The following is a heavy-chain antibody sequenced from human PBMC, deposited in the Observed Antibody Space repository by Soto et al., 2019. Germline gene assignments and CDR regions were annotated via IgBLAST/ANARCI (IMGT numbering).Heavy chain of an antibody. CDR1: GDSVSSNSAA. CDR3: VRGGAAGTRYYYGMDV. Sequence: SQTLSLTCAISGDSVSSNSAAWNWIRQSPSRGLEWLGRTYYRSKWYNDYAVSVKSRITINPDTSKNQFSLQLNSVTPEDTAVYYCVRGGAAGTRYYYGMDVSGQGTTVTVSS. J-gene: IGHJ6*02. V-gene: IGHV6-1*01. CDR2: TYYRSKWYN. D-gene: IGHD6-13*01.